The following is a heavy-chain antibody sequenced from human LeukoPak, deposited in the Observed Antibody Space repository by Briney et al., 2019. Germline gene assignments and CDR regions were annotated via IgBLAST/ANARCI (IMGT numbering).Heavy chain of an antibody. V-gene: IGHV4-4*07. D-gene: IGHD2-15*01. CDR2: IYTSGST. Sequence: SETLSLTCTVSGGSISSYYWSWIRQPAGKGLEWIGRIYTSGSTNYNPSLKSRVTMSVDTSKNQFSLKLSSVTAAETAVYYCARDWRVVAATDYYYYMDVWGKGTTVSVSS. CDR1: GGSISSYY. J-gene: IGHJ6*03. CDR3: ARDWRVVAATDYYYYMDV.